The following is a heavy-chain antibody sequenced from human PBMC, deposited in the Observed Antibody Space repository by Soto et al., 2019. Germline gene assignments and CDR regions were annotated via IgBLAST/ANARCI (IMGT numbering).Heavy chain of an antibody. D-gene: IGHD3-10*01. CDR3: ARSGDRGVIYYFDY. J-gene: IGHJ4*02. Sequence: SETLSLTCTVSGGSISSSSYYWGWIRQPPGKGLEWFGSIYYSGSTYYNPSLKSRVTISVDTSKNQFSLKLSSVTAADTAVYYCARSGDRGVIYYFDYWGQGTLVTVSS. CDR2: IYYSGST. CDR1: GGSISSSSYY. V-gene: IGHV4-39*01.